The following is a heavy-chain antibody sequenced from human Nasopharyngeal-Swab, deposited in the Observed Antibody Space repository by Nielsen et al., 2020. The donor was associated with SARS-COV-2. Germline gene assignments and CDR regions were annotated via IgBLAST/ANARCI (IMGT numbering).Heavy chain of an antibody. V-gene: IGHV4-34*01. D-gene: IGHD2-2*01. CDR1: GGSFSGYY. CDR3: ARGRDIVVVPAAGVAFDY. Sequence: GSLRLSCAVYGGSFSGYYWSWIRQPPGKGLEWIGEINHSGSTNYNPSLKSRVTISVDTSKNQLSLKLSSVTAADTAVYYCARGRDIVVVPAAGVAFDYWGQGTLVTVSS. CDR2: INHSGST. J-gene: IGHJ4*02.